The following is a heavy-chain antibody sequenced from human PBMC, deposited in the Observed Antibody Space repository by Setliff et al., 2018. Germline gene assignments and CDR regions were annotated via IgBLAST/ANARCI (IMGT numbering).Heavy chain of an antibody. V-gene: IGHV4-39*01. CDR3: ARQYQSSAWYGDAFDV. J-gene: IGHJ3*01. CDR1: GGSIRSSYYY. D-gene: IGHD6-19*01. Sequence: PSETLSLTCTVSGGSIRSSYYYWGWIRQPPGKGLEWIGSIYYNGSTHFNPSLKSRVAISVDTSKNLLSPRVNSVTATDTAAYYCARQYQSSAWYGDAFDVWGQGTVVTVSS. CDR2: IYYNGST.